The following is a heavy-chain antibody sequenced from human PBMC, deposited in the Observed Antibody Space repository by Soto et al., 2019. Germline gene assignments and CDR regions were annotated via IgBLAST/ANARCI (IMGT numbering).Heavy chain of an antibody. Sequence: SETLSLTCTVSGGSISSGGYYWSWIRQHPGKGLEWIGYIYYSGSTYYNPSLKSRVTISVDTSKNQFSLKLSSVTAADTAVYYCARTMTTVPRFYWYFDLWGRGTLVTVSS. V-gene: IGHV4-31*03. CDR1: GGSISSGGYY. J-gene: IGHJ2*01. CDR2: IYYSGST. D-gene: IGHD4-17*01. CDR3: ARTMTTVPRFYWYFDL.